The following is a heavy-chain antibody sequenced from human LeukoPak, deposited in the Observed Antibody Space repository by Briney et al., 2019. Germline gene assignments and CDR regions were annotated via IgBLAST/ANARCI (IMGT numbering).Heavy chain of an antibody. CDR2: IRSKANSYAI. J-gene: IGHJ4*02. Sequence: GGSLRLSCAASGFTFSGSAMQWVRQASGKGPEWVGRIRSKANSYAIAYAASVKDRFTISRDDSKNTAYLQTNNLRAEDTAVCYCARWGELWGGYVDYWGQGAPVTVSS. CDR1: GFTFSGSA. CDR3: ARWGELWGGYVDY. V-gene: IGHV3-73*01. D-gene: IGHD3-16*01.